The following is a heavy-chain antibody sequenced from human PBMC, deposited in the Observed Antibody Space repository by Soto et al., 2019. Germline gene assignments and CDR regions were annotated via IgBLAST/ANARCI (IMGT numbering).Heavy chain of an antibody. CDR3: ARGVVPAAMGGAEYFQH. Sequence: GGSLRLSCAASGFTFSSYSMNWVRQAPGKGLEWVSSISSSSSYIYYADSVKGRFTISRDNAKNSMYLQMNSLRAEDTAVYYCARGVVPAAMGGAEYFQHWGQGTLVTVSS. V-gene: IGHV3-21*01. J-gene: IGHJ1*01. CDR2: ISSSSSYI. D-gene: IGHD2-2*01. CDR1: GFTFSSYS.